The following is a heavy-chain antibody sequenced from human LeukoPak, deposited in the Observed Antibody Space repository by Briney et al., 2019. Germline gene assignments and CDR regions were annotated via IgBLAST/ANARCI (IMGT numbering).Heavy chain of an antibody. D-gene: IGHD4-17*01. CDR3: ARELKDGDYFDY. V-gene: IGHV4-4*02. CDR1: GDSISNNYW. Sequence: PSGTLSLTCAVSGDSISNNYWWRWVRQFPGKGLEWIGEINHSGSTNYNPSLKSRVTISVDTSKNQFSLKLSSVTAADTAVYYCARELKDGDYFDYWGQGTLVTVSS. J-gene: IGHJ4*02. CDR2: INHSGST.